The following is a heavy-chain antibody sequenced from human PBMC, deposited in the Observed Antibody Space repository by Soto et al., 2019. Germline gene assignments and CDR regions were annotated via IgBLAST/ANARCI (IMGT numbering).Heavy chain of an antibody. CDR1: GYTFTSYA. CDR2: INAGNGNT. V-gene: IGHV1-3*05. J-gene: IGHJ4*02. D-gene: IGHD2-21*02. CDR3: ARSIVVVTALDY. Sequence: QVQLVQSGAEEKKPGASVKVSCKASGYTFTSYAMHWVRQAPGQRLEWMGWINAGNGNTKYSQKFQGRVTITRDTSASTAYMVLSSVRSEDTAVYYCARSIVVVTALDYWGQGTLVTVSS.